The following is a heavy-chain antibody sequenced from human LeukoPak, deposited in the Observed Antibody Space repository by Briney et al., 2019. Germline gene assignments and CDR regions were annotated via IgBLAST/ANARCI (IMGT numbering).Heavy chain of an antibody. V-gene: IGHV3-21*01. D-gene: IGHD2-15*01. CDR1: GFTFSSYS. J-gene: IGHJ4*02. CDR2: ISSSSSYI. CDR3: ARDVDYCSGGSCYPHFDY. Sequence: GGSLRLSCAASGFTFSSYSMNWVRQAPGKGLEWVSSISSSSSYIYYADSVKGRFTISRDNAKNSLYLQMNSLRAEDTAVYYCARDVDYCSGGSCYPHFDYWGQGTLVTVSS.